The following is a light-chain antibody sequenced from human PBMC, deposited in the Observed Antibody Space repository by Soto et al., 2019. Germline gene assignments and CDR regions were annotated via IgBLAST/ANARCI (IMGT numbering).Light chain of an antibody. CDR1: QSISSW. CDR3: QQYQTFWT. J-gene: IGKJ1*01. Sequence: DIQMTQSPSTLSASVGDRVTITCRASQSISSWLAWYQQKPGKAPKLLIYDASSLESGVPSRFSGGGFGTEFTLTISSLQPDDYATYYCQQYQTFWTFGQGTKV. V-gene: IGKV1-5*01. CDR2: DAS.